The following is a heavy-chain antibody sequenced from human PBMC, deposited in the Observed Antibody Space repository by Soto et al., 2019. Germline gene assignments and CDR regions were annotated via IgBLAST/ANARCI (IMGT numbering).Heavy chain of an antibody. Sequence: QVQLQQWGAGLLKPSETLSLTCAVYGGSFSGYFWNWIRQPPGKGLEWIGEINYSGSTNYNPSLKSRVTISVDTSKNQFSLKLSSVTAADTAVYYCASLQPLRFGESRARDYWGQGTLVTVSS. CDR3: ASLQPLRFGESRARDY. V-gene: IGHV4-34*01. CDR2: INYSGST. D-gene: IGHD3-10*01. CDR1: GGSFSGYF. J-gene: IGHJ4*02.